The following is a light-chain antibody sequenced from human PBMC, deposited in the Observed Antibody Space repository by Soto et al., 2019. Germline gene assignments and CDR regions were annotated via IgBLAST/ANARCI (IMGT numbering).Light chain of an antibody. CDR1: SSDVGGYNY. CDR2: DVS. V-gene: IGLV2-14*01. J-gene: IGLJ1*01. CDR3: SSSTSTSTYV. Sequence: QSALTQPASVSGSPGQSITISCTGTSSDVGGYNYVSWYQQHPGKAPKLVIYDVSNRPSGVSNRFSGSKSGNTASLTISGIQAEDEADYYCSSSTSTSTYVFGTGTKVTVL.